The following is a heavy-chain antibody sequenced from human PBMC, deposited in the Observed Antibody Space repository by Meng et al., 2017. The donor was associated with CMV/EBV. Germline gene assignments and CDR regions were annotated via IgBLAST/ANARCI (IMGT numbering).Heavy chain of an antibody. CDR2: IWYDGSNK. V-gene: IGHV3-33*01. Sequence: FPFSGYGLHWVRPAPGKGLEWVAVIWYDGSNKYYADSVKGRFTISRDNSKNTLYLQMNSLRAEDTAVYYCARGAHVDTAMVRYWFDPWGQGTLVTVSS. D-gene: IGHD5-18*01. CDR3: ARGAHVDTAMVRYWFDP. CDR1: FPFSGYG. J-gene: IGHJ5*02.